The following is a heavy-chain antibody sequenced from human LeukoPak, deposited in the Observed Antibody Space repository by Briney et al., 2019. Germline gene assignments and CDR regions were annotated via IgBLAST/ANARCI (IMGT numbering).Heavy chain of an antibody. J-gene: IGHJ4*02. D-gene: IGHD5-18*01. CDR3: AISTAMVDY. Sequence: GASVKVSSKASGYTFTGSYMHWVPQAPRPGLEWGRRNNPNSGRTNYTQKFQGRVTMTRDTSISTAYMELSRLRSDETAVYYCAISTAMVDYWGQGTLVTVSS. CDR2: NNPNSGRT. CDR1: GYTFTGSY. V-gene: IGHV1-2*06.